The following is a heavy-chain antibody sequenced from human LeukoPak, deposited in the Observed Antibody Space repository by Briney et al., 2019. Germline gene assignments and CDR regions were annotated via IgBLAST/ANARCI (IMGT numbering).Heavy chain of an antibody. Sequence: PSETLSLTCTVSGGSIGSSSYYWGWIRQPPGKGLEWIGSIYYSGGTYYNPSLKSRVTISVDTSKNQFSLKLSSVTAADTAVYYCARAYDILTGYYDTPYNWFDPWGQGTLVTVSS. J-gene: IGHJ5*02. CDR2: IYYSGGT. D-gene: IGHD3-9*01. CDR3: ARAYDILTGYYDTPYNWFDP. V-gene: IGHV4-39*07. CDR1: GGSIGSSSYY.